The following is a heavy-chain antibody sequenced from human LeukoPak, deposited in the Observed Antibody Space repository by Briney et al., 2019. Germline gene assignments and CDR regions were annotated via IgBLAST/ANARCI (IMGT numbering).Heavy chain of an antibody. D-gene: IGHD3-3*01. CDR2: ISAYNGNT. Sequence: ASVKVSRKASGYTFTSYGISWVRQAPGQGLEWMGWISAYNGNTNYAQKLQGRVTMTTDTSTSTAYMELRSLRSDDTAVYYCARESASYDFWSGYYHDPWGQGTLVTVSS. J-gene: IGHJ5*02. CDR3: ARESASYDFWSGYYHDP. V-gene: IGHV1-18*01. CDR1: GYTFTSYG.